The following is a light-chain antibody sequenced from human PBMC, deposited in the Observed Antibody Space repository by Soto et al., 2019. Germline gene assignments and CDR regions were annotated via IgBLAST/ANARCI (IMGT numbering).Light chain of an antibody. J-gene: IGKJ1*01. CDR3: QQYVRSPRT. CDR1: QSVSSSY. V-gene: IGKV3-20*01. CDR2: GSS. Sequence: EIVLTQSPGTLSLSPGERATLSCRASQSVSSSYLAWYQQKPGQAPRLLIFGSSSRVTGIPDRFSGSGSGTDFTLTISRLEPEDFAVYYCQQYVRSPRTFGQGTKVEI.